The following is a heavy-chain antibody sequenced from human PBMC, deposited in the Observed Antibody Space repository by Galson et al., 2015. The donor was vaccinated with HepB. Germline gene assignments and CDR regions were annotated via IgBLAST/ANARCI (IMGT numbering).Heavy chain of an antibody. J-gene: IGHJ4*02. CDR3: ARLPSLTTPVDY. Sequence: SLRLSCAASGFTFSSYAMHWVRQAPGKGLEWVAVISYGGSNKYYADSVKGRFTISRDNSKNTLYLQMNSLRAEDTAVYYCARLPSLTTPVDYWGQGTLVTVSS. CDR2: ISYGGSNK. CDR1: GFTFSSYA. D-gene: IGHD1-14*01. V-gene: IGHV3-30*04.